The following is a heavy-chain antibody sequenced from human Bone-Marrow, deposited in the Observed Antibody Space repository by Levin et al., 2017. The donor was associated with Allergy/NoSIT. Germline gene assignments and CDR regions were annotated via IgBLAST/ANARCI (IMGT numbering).Heavy chain of an antibody. J-gene: IGHJ5*02. Sequence: PGGSLRLSCAVSGFTVSTNYINWVRQAPGKGLEWVSVIFNDGRTYYADSVKGRFTISRDSSKNTLYLQMNSLRLEDTAVYYCAREAGYSGSDRAGWFDQWGQGTLVTVSS. D-gene: IGHD5-12*01. CDR2: IFNDGRT. CDR3: AREAGYSGSDRAGWFDQ. CDR1: GFTVSTNY. V-gene: IGHV3-66*02.